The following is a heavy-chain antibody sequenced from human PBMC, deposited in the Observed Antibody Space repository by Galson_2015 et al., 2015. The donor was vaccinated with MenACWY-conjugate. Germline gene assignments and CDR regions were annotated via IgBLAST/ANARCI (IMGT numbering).Heavy chain of an antibody. D-gene: IGHD4-23*01. CDR1: GFTFSSYE. V-gene: IGHV3-48*03. J-gene: IGHJ4*02. CDR3: ATRSGDGGGGYCFDY. CDR2: ISSSGFTI. Sequence: SLRLSCAASGFTFSSYEMNWVRQAPGKGLEWVSYISSSGFTIYYADSVKGRFTISRDNAKNSLYLQMNSLRAEDSAVYYCATRSGDGGGGYCFDYWSQGTLVTVSS.